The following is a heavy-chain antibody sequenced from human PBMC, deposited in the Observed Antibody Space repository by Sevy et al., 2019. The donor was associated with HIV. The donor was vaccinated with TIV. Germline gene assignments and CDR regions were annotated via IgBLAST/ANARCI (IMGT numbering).Heavy chain of an antibody. CDR2: ISRSNTYI. CDR3: ARDYGRLNAFDF. CDR1: GFIFSSYS. V-gene: IGHV3-21*01. J-gene: IGHJ3*01. Sequence: GGSLRLSCAASGFIFSSYSMNWVRQAPGKGLEWVASISRSNTYIYYADSVKGRFTISRDDAKNSLYLQMNSLRAEDTAVYYCARDYGRLNAFDFRGQGTMVTVSS. D-gene: IGHD4-17*01.